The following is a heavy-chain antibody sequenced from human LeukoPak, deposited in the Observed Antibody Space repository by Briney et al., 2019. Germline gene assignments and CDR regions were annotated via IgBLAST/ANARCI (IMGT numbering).Heavy chain of an antibody. CDR3: ARGGYYAASDI. J-gene: IGHJ4*02. CDR1: GLTFSSYA. V-gene: IGHV3-64*02. Sequence: GGSLRLFCAASGLTFSSYAMHWVRQAPGKGLEYVSAIVSNGGNTYYADSVRGRFTISRDNSKDTVYLQMGSLRPEDTAVYYCARGGYYAASDIWGQGALVTVYS. CDR2: IVSNGGNT. D-gene: IGHD3-3*01.